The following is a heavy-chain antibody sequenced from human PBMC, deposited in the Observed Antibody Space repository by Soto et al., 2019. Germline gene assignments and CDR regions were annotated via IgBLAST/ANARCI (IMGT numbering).Heavy chain of an antibody. V-gene: IGHV3-30*18. Sequence: QVQLVESGGGVVQPGRSLRLSCAASGFTFSSYGMHWVRQAPGKGLEWVAVISYDGSNKYFADSVKGLFTISRDNSKNTLYLQLHSLRAEDTAVYYCGKDRGVRGGAMDVWGKGTTVTVSS. CDR3: GKDRGVRGGAMDV. D-gene: IGHD3-10*01. CDR1: GFTFSSYG. CDR2: ISYDGSNK. J-gene: IGHJ6*04.